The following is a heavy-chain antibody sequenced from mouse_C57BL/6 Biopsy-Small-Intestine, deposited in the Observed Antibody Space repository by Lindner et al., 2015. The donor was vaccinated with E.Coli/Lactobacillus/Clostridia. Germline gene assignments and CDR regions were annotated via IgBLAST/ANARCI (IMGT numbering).Heavy chain of an antibody. CDR3: ARHPLYYSNPYYAMDY. J-gene: IGHJ4*01. CDR2: ISSGGSYT. V-gene: IGHV5-6*01. Sequence: VQLQESGGDVVKPGGSLKLSCAASGFTFSSYGMSWVRQTPDKRLEWVATISSGGSYTYYPDSVKGRFTISRDNAKNTLYLQMSSLKSEDTAMYYCARHPLYYSNPYYAMDYWGQGTSVTVSS. CDR1: GFTFSSYG. D-gene: IGHD2-5*01.